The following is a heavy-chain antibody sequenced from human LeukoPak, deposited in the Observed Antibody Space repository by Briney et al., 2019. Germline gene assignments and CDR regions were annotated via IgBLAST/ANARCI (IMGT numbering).Heavy chain of an antibody. V-gene: IGHV3-74*03. D-gene: IGHD5-24*01. Sequence: PGRSLRLSCAASGFTFNRFWMHWVRQVPGKGLEWVSRINSFGTNTTYADSVRGRLTTSRDNAKDTVFLQMNSLRPDDTAVYYCTRDYGMAGSTNAFDIWGQGTMVTVSS. CDR2: INSFGTNT. CDR3: TRDYGMAGSTNAFDI. J-gene: IGHJ3*02. CDR1: GFTFNRFW.